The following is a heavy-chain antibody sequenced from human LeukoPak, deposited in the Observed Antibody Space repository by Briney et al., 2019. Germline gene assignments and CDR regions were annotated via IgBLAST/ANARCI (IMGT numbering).Heavy chain of an antibody. V-gene: IGHV4-61*02. Sequence: SETLSLTCTVSGGSISSPGSFWSWIRQPAGKGLEWIGRIYNTGRTNYNPSLKSRVVISVDKSKNHFSLNLSSVTAADTAIYYCARDLVGVVGGLPYWYFDLWGRGTLVSVSS. CDR2: IYNTGRT. J-gene: IGHJ2*01. CDR1: GGSISSPGSF. D-gene: IGHD2-15*01. CDR3: ARDLVGVVGGLPYWYFDL.